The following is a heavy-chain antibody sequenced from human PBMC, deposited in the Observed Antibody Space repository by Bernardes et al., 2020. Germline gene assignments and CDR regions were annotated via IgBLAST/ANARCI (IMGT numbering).Heavy chain of an antibody. CDR1: GFTFSSYG. CDR2: ISYDGSNK. D-gene: IGHD6-13*01. J-gene: IGHJ4*02. V-gene: IGHV3-30*18. Sequence: GGSLRLSCAASGFTFSSYGMHWVRQAPGKGLEWVAVISYDGSNKYYADSVKGRFTISRDNSKNTLYLQMNSLRAEDTAVYYCAKDKLLGIAAAGTFDYWGQGTLVTVSS. CDR3: AKDKLLGIAAAGTFDY.